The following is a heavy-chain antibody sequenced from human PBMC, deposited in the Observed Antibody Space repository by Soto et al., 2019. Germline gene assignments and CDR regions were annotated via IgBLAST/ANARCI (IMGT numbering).Heavy chain of an antibody. J-gene: IGHJ5*02. CDR1: GFTFSNYA. CDR2: ISGSGGTT. CDR3: AKVWVNGYSSGWFDP. D-gene: IGHD6-19*01. Sequence: GGSLRLSCAASGFTFSNYAMSWVRQAPGKGLEWVSGISGSGGTTSYADSVKGRFTISRDSSKNTLYLQMNSLRAEDTAVYYCAKVWVNGYSSGWFDPWGQGALVTVSS. V-gene: IGHV3-23*01.